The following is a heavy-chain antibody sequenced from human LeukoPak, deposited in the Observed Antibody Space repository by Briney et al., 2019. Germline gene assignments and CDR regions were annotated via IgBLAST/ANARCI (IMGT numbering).Heavy chain of an antibody. D-gene: IGHD2-2*01. CDR2: INHSGST. Sequence: SETLPLTCAVYGGSFSGYYWSWIRQPPGKGLEWIGEINHSGSTNYNPSLKSRVTISVDTSKNQFSLKLSSVTAADTAVYYCARRIVVVPAAMPGGFGPWGQGTLVTVSS. CDR1: GGSFSGYY. V-gene: IGHV4-34*01. J-gene: IGHJ5*02. CDR3: ARRIVVVPAAMPGGFGP.